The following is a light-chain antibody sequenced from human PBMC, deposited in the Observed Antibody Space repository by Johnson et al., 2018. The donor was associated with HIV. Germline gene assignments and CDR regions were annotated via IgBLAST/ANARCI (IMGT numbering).Light chain of an antibody. CDR2: ENN. J-gene: IGLJ1*01. CDR3: GTWDSSLSAGV. CDR1: TSNFDNNY. Sequence: QSVLTQPPSVSAAPGQKVTISCSGNTSNFDNNYVSWYLQLPETAPKLLIYENNKRPSGIPDRFSGSKSGTSATLDIAGLQTGDEADYYCGTWDSSLSAGVFGPGTKVSVL. V-gene: IGLV1-51*02.